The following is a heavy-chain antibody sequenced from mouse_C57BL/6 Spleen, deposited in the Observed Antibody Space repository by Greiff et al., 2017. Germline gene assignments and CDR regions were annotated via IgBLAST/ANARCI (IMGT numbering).Heavy chain of an antibody. CDR3: AREAYDGGTWFAY. J-gene: IGHJ3*01. CDR2: ISSGSSTI. Sequence: EVMLVESGGGLVKPGGSLKLSCAASGFTFSDYGMHWVRQAPEKGLEWVAYISSGSSTIYYAETVKGRFTISRDNAKNTLFLQMTSLRSEDTAMYYCAREAYDGGTWFAYWGQGTMVTVSA. D-gene: IGHD1-1*01. CDR1: GFTFSDYG. V-gene: IGHV5-17*01.